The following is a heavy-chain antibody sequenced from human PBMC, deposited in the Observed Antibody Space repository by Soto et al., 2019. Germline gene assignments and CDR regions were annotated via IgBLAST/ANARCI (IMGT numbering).Heavy chain of an antibody. Sequence: PSETLSLTCTVSGGSISSGDYYWSWIRQPPGKGLEWIGYIYYSGSTYYNPSLKSRVTISVDTSKNQFSLKLSSVTAADTAVYYCARDGDRYYYDSSGYYEYWGQGTLVTVSS. J-gene: IGHJ4*02. CDR1: GGSISSGDYY. CDR3: ARDGDRYYYDSSGYYEY. D-gene: IGHD3-22*01. CDR2: IYYSGST. V-gene: IGHV4-30-4*01.